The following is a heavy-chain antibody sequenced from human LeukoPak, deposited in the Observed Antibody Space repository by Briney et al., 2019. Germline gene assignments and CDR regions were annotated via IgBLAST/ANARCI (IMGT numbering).Heavy chain of an antibody. D-gene: IGHD1-7*01. CDR2: INPNSGGT. J-gene: IGHJ4*02. CDR3: SQAMAANWNFPVDY. CDR1: GYTFTGYY. V-gene: IGHV1-2*02. Sequence: ASGKVSCKASGYTFTGYYMHWVRQAPGQRLEWMGWINPNSGGTNHAQKSQGRVTMTKDTSITTAHIVPSRLRSDDTTMYYFSQAMAANWNFPVDYWGQGTL.